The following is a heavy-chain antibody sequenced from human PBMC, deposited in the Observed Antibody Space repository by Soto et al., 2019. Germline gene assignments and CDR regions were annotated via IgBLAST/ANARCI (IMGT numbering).Heavy chain of an antibody. CDR2: IIPILGIA. J-gene: IGHJ5*02. Sequence: QVQLVQSGAEVKKPGSSVKVSCKASGGTFSSYAISWVRQAPGQGLEWMGRIIPILGIANYAQKFQGRVTSTADKSTSTAYMELSSLRSEDTAVYYCARAFLAYYAGWFDTWGQGTLVTVSS. CDR3: ARAFLAYYAGWFDT. CDR1: GGTFSSYA. V-gene: IGHV1-69*02. D-gene: IGHD3-3*01.